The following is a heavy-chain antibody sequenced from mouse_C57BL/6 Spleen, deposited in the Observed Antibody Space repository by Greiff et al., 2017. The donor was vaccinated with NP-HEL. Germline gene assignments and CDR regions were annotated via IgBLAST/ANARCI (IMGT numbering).Heavy chain of an antibody. CDR2: INPGSGGT. V-gene: IGHV1-54*01. J-gene: IGHJ4*01. D-gene: IGHD2-3*01. CDR3: ARNDGYYAMDY. CDR1: GYAFTNYL. Sequence: VQLVESGAELVRPGTSVKVSCKASGYAFTNYLIEWVKQRPGQGLEWIGVINPGSGGTNYNEKFKGKATLTADKSSSTAYMQLSSLTSEDSAVYFCARNDGYYAMDYWGQGTSVTVSS.